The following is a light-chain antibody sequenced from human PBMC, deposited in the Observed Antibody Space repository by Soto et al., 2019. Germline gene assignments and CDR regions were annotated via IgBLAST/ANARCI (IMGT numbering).Light chain of an antibody. CDR3: CSYAGSYNVV. CDR2: DVS. Sequence: QSALTQPRSVSGSPGQSVTISCTGTSSDVGAYNYVSWYQQHPGKAPKLIIYDVSERPSGVPDRFSGSKSGNTASLTISGLQAEDEADYYCCSYAGSYNVVFGGGTKLTVL. CDR1: SSDVGAYNY. J-gene: IGLJ2*01. V-gene: IGLV2-11*01.